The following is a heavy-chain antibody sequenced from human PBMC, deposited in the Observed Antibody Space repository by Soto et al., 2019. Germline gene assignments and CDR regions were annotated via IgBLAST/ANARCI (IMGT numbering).Heavy chain of an antibody. CDR3: ARGSSIEGPVQMTFVY. CDR2: IYFGGTT. CDR1: GGSVTIDNSY. J-gene: IGHJ4*01. D-gene: IGHD2-2*01. Sequence: PSETLSLTCSVSGGSVTIDNSYWTWIRLLPGKGLEWIGYIYFGGTTYYSPSLKSRVSISADTSKNLFFLRLSSVTAADTAVYYCARGSSIEGPVQMTFVYWGPGTQVTVSS. V-gene: IGHV4-31*03.